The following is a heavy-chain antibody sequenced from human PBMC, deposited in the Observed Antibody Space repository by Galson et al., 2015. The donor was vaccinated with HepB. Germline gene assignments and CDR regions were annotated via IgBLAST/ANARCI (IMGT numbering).Heavy chain of an antibody. D-gene: IGHD4-23*01. Sequence: ETLSLTCTVSGGSISSYYWSWIRQPPGKGLEWIGYIYYSGSTNYNPSLKSRVTISVDTSKNQFSLKLSSVTAADTAVYYCARHAHGGDEYFQHWGQGTLVTVSS. CDR3: ARHAHGGDEYFQH. V-gene: IGHV4-59*08. CDR1: GGSISSYY. CDR2: IYYSGST. J-gene: IGHJ1*01.